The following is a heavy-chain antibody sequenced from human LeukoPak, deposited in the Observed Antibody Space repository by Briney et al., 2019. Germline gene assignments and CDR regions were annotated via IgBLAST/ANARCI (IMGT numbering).Heavy chain of an antibody. V-gene: IGHV1-69*02. CDR2: IIPILGMA. CDR3: ARSGYCSGGSCYSRHFQH. Sequence: SVKVSCKASGGTFSSYTISWVRQAPGQGLEWMGRIIPILGMANYAQKFQGRVTITADKSTSTAYMELSSLRSEDTAVYYCARSGYCSGGSCYSRHFQHWGQGTLVTVSS. D-gene: IGHD2-15*01. CDR1: GGTFSSYT. J-gene: IGHJ1*01.